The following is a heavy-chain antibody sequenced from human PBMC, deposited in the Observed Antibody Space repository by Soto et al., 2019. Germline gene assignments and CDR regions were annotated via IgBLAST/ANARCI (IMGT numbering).Heavy chain of an antibody. D-gene: IGHD2-15*01. V-gene: IGHV1-18*01. CDR1: GYIFTSYG. CDR2: ISTYNGNT. Sequence: ASVKVSCKASGYIFTSYGISWVRQAPGQGLEWMGWISTYNGNTNYAQKLQDRVTMTTDTSTNTAYMELRSLRSDDTAMYYCASGYCSGGSCSEFDYWGQGTLVTVSS. J-gene: IGHJ4*02. CDR3: ASGYCSGGSCSEFDY.